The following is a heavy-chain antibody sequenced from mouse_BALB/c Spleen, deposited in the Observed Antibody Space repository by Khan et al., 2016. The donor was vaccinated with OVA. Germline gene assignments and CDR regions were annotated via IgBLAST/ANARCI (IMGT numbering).Heavy chain of an antibody. Sequence: VQLKESGGGLVKPGGSLKLSCAASGFTFSTYAMSWVRQTPEKRLEWVATISSDGDYTYYPDNVTGRVTISRENAKNTLYLQMSSLRSEDTAMYYCARSPYGNFAYWGQGTLVTVSA. CDR3: ARSPYGNFAY. D-gene: IGHD2-1*01. J-gene: IGHJ3*01. CDR2: ISSDGDYT. CDR1: GFTFSTYA. V-gene: IGHV5-9-3*01.